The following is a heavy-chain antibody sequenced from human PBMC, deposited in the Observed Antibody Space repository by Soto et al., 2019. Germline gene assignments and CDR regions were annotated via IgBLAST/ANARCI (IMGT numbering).Heavy chain of an antibody. CDR1: GFTFRNYD. J-gene: IGHJ6*02. D-gene: IGHD4-4*01. CDR2: ISAAGDP. V-gene: IGHV3-13*05. Sequence: EVQLVEAGGGLVQPGGSLRLSCEASGFTFRNYDMHWVRQGTGKGLEWVSGISAAGDPDFADSVEGRLTISRENAQNSFFLHMNRLHGGETAGYYCARTYRDFYGLDVWGQWTTFIVSS. CDR3: ARTYRDFYGLDV.